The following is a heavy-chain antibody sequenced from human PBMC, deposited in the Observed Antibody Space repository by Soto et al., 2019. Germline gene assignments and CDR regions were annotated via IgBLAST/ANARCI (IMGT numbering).Heavy chain of an antibody. Sequence: QVQLVASGGGVVQPGRSLRLSCAASGFTFSSYAMHWVRQAPGKGLEWVAIISYDGSNKYYADSVKGRFTISRDHSKNTLYLKMNSLRVEDTAVYYCARDLGGSFDYWGQGTLVTVSS. J-gene: IGHJ4*02. V-gene: IGHV3-30-3*01. D-gene: IGHD3-16*01. CDR3: ARDLGGSFDY. CDR2: ISYDGSNK. CDR1: GFTFSSYA.